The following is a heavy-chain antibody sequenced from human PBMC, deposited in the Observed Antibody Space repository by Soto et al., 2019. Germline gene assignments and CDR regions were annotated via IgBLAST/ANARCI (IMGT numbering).Heavy chain of an antibody. V-gene: IGHV4-59*01. Sequence: QVQLQESGPGLVKPSETLSLNCTVSGGSISSFYWSWIRQSPGKGLEWIGYMYYTGSTVYNPSLKSRVTISLDSSKTQFSLKLSSVTAADTSVYYCARVKYGSGSYLHTFDYWGQGTLVTVSS. J-gene: IGHJ4*02. CDR3: ARVKYGSGSYLHTFDY. D-gene: IGHD3-10*01. CDR1: GGSISSFY. CDR2: MYYTGST.